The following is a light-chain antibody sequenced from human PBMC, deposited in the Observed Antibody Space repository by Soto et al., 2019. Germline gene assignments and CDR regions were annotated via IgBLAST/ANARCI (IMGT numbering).Light chain of an antibody. CDR3: QQYGSSPFT. CDR1: QSVSGNY. Sequence: EIVLTQSPGTLSLSPGARVTLSCRASQSVSGNYIASYQQKVGQAPRLLIYGTSARATGLPDRFTGSGSGTDFTLTISGLEPEDVAVYYWQQYGSSPFTFGQGTKLESK. V-gene: IGKV3-20*01. J-gene: IGKJ2*01. CDR2: GTS.